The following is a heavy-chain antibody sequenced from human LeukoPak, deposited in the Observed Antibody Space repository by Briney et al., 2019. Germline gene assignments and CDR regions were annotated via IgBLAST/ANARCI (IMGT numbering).Heavy chain of an antibody. CDR2: ISSSGSTI. CDR3: AREYSSGWYYFDY. Sequence: GGPLRLSCAASGFTFSDYYMSWIRQAPGKGLEWVSYISSSGSTIYYADSVKGRFTISRDNAKNSLYLQMNSLRAEDTAVYYCAREYSSGWYYFDYWGQGTLVTVSS. D-gene: IGHD6-19*01. CDR1: GFTFSDYY. J-gene: IGHJ4*02. V-gene: IGHV3-11*01.